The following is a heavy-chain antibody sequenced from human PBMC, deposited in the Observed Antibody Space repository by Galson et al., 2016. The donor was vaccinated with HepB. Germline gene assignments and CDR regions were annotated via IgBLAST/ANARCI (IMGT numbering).Heavy chain of an antibody. D-gene: IGHD4/OR15-4a*01. CDR2: TSYDGLNR. J-gene: IGHJ4*02. Sequence: SLRLSCAASGFTFDIYGMHWVRQAPGKGLEWVAVTSYDGLNRYYVDSVKGRFTISKDNSKNTLYLQMDSLRVEDTAVYYCAKTIAMHGTGWREVDSWGQGTLVTVFS. V-gene: IGHV3-30*18. CDR1: GFTFDIYG. CDR3: AKTIAMHGTGWREVDS.